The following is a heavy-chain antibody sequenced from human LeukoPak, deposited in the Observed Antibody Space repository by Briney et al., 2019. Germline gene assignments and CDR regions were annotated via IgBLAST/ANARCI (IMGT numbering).Heavy chain of an antibody. V-gene: IGHV4-39*01. CDR3: ASLWGDYGERKYFQH. J-gene: IGHJ1*01. CDR1: GGSISSSSYY. Sequence: KSSETLSLTCTVSGGSISSSSYYWGWIRQPPGKGLEWIGSIYYSGSTYYNPPLKSRVTISVDTSKNQFSLKLSSVTAADTAVYYCASLWGDYGERKYFQHWGQGTLVTVSS. CDR2: IYYSGST. D-gene: IGHD4-17*01.